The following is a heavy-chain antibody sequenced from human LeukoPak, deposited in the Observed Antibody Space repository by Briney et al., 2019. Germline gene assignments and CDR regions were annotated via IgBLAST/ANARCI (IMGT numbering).Heavy chain of an antibody. Sequence: GESLKISCKGSGYSFTSYWIGWVRQMPGKGLEWMGIIYPGDSDTRYSPSFQGQVTISADKSISTAYLQWSSLKASDTAMYYCARSLAPAAIPGDWFGPWGQGTLVTVSS. CDR3: ARSLAPAAIPGDWFGP. CDR2: IYPGDSDT. V-gene: IGHV5-51*01. CDR1: GYSFTSYW. D-gene: IGHD2-2*02. J-gene: IGHJ5*02.